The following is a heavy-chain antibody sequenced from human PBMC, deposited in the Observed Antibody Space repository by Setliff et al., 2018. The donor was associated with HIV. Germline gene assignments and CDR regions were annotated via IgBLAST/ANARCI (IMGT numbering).Heavy chain of an antibody. CDR3: ARVGHSSSYHYYGMDV. V-gene: IGHV1-69*05. D-gene: IGHD6-13*01. CDR1: GGTFSSYG. CDR2: IIPMFGTG. Sequence: SVTVSCKASGGTFSSYGISWVRQAPGQGLEWMGGIIPMFGTGSYAQKFRDRVTITTDENRSTAYMELNSLRPEDTGVFYCARVGHSSSYHYYGMDVWGQGTTVTVSS. J-gene: IGHJ6*02.